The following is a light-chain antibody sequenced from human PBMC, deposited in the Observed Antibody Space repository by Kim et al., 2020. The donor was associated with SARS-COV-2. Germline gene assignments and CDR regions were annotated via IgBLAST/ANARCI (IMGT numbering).Light chain of an antibody. V-gene: IGLV1-44*01. CDR3: AAWDDSRTVL. J-gene: IGLJ2*01. CDR1: ISNIGTNT. Sequence: ELTQPPSASGTPGLRVTISCSGSISNIGTNTVNWYQQLPGTAPKLLIYSNNQRPSGVPDRFSGSKSGTSASLAISGLQSDDEADYYCAAWDDSRTVLFGGGTQLTVL. CDR2: SNN.